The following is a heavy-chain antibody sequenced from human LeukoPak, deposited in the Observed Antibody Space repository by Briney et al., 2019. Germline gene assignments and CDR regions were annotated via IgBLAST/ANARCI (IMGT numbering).Heavy chain of an antibody. Sequence: SETLSLTCAVSGGSISSSNWWSWVRQPPGKGLEWIGEIYHSGSTNYNPSLKSRVTISVDRSKNQFSLKLSSVTAADTAVYYCARVGNCSSTSCRYYFDYWGQGTLVTVSS. CDR3: ARVGNCSSTSCRYYFDY. D-gene: IGHD2-2*01. V-gene: IGHV4-4*02. J-gene: IGHJ4*02. CDR1: GGSISSSNW. CDR2: IYHSGST.